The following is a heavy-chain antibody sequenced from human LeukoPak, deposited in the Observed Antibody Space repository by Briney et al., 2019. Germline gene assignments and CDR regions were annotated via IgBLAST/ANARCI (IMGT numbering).Heavy chain of an antibody. CDR3: ARHGKQSESRNWFDP. J-gene: IGHJ5*02. D-gene: IGHD1-26*01. Sequence: GESLKISCKASGYSFTNYWIGWVRQMPGKGLEWMGIIYPDDSDTRYSPSFQGQVTISADKSITTAYLQWSSLEASDTAMYYCARHGKQSESRNWFDPWGQGTLVIVSS. CDR1: GYSFTNYW. V-gene: IGHV5-51*01. CDR2: IYPDDSDT.